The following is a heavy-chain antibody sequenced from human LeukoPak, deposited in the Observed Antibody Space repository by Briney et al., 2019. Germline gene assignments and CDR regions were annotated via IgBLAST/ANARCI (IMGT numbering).Heavy chain of an antibody. V-gene: IGHV3-48*03. J-gene: IGHJ4*02. CDR2: ISNSGSSK. Sequence: PGGSLRLSWAATGFTFSSGEMNWVRQAPGKGLEWLSFISNSGSSKYYADSVRGRFTISRDNAKNSLYLQMNSLSAEDTAGYYCARARVPGELNYWGQGTLVTVSS. D-gene: IGHD3-10*01. CDR1: GFTFSSGE. CDR3: ARARVPGELNY.